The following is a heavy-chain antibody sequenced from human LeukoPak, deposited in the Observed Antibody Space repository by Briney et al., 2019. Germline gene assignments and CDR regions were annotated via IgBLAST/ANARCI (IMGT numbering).Heavy chain of an antibody. CDR2: TSSSSGYI. CDR1: GFTFSSYS. Sequence: GGSLRLSCAASGFTFSSYSMNWVRQAPGKGLEWVSSTSSSSGYIYYADSVKGRFTISRDNAKNSLYLQMNSLRAEDTAVYYCARDLLVRVQTRTDYWGQGTLVTVSS. D-gene: IGHD6-13*01. J-gene: IGHJ4*02. CDR3: ARDLLVRVQTRTDY. V-gene: IGHV3-21*01.